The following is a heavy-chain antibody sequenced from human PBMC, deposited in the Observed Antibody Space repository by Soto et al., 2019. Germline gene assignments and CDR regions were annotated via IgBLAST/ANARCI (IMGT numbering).Heavy chain of an antibody. V-gene: IGHV6-1*01. Sequence: QVQLQQSGPGLVKPSQTLSLTCAISGDSVSSNSAAWNWIRQSPSRGLEWLGRTYYRSKWYNDYAVSVKSRITINPDTSKNQFSLQLNSVTPEDTAVYYCARNRRVGASGPPTYGKIDYWGQGTLVTVSS. D-gene: IGHD1-26*01. CDR2: TYYRSKWYN. CDR1: GDSVSSNSAA. CDR3: ARNRRVGASGPPTYGKIDY. J-gene: IGHJ4*02.